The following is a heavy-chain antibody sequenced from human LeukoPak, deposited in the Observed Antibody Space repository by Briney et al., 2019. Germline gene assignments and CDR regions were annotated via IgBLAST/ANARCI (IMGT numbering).Heavy chain of an antibody. J-gene: IGHJ4*02. CDR3: ARELGELSLPQRSPFDY. V-gene: IGHV1-18*04. CDR1: GYTFTSYG. Sequence: ASVKVSCKASGYTFTSYGISWVRQAPGQGLEWMGWISAYNGNTNYAQKLQGRVTMTTDTSTSTAYMELRSLRSDDTAVYYCARELGELSLPQRSPFDYWGQGTLVTVSS. CDR2: ISAYNGNT. D-gene: IGHD3-16*02.